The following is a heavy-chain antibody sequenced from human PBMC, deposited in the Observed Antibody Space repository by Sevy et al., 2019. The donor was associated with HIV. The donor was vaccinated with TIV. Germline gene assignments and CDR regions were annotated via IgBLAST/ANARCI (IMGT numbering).Heavy chain of an antibody. Sequence: GGSLRLSCAASGFTFSNHWMHWVRQAPGKGLVWVSRTNTDGSGTSYADSVKGRFTISRDNAKNTLYLQMNSLRAEDTAVYYCARVGPAYCGGDCYSDFDYWGQGTLVTVSS. J-gene: IGHJ4*02. CDR3: ARVGPAYCGGDCYSDFDY. V-gene: IGHV3-74*01. CDR1: GFTFSNHW. D-gene: IGHD2-21*02. CDR2: TNTDGSGT.